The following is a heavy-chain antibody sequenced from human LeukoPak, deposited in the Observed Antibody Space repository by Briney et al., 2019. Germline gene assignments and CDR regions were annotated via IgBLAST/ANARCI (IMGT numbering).Heavy chain of an antibody. CDR3: AREHSSSWDQFDY. CDR1: GYTFTGHY. J-gene: IGHJ4*02. Sequence: ASVKVSCKASGYTFTGHYMHWVRQAPGQGLEWMGWINPNSGDTNYVQKFQGRVTMTRDTSISTAYMELSRLRSDDTAVYYCAREHSSSWDQFDYWGQGTLVTVSS. D-gene: IGHD6-13*01. CDR2: INPNSGDT. V-gene: IGHV1-2*02.